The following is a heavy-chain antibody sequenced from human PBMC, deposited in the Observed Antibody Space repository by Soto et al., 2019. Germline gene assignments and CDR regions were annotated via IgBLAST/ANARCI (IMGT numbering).Heavy chain of an antibody. V-gene: IGHV3-64D*06. CDR2: IRSIGDST. D-gene: IGHD1-26*01. Sequence: PGGSLRLSCSASGFTFSSYAMHWVRQAPGKGLEYVSAIRSIGDSTYYADSVKGRFTISRDNSKNTLYLQMSSLRPDDTAVYYCVKDLYIVGAITLDHWGQGTLVTVSS. CDR1: GFTFSSYA. J-gene: IGHJ4*02. CDR3: VKDLYIVGAITLDH.